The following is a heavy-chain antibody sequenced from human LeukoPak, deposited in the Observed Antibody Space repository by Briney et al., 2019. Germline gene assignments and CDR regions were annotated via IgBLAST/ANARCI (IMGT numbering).Heavy chain of an antibody. CDR2: IYYSGST. CDR1: GGSISSSRYY. Sequence: SETLSLTCTVSGGSISSSRYYWGWIRQPPGKGLEWIGSIYYSGSTYYNPSLKSRVTISVDTSKNQFSLKLSSVTAADTAVYYCARVDIVATIFDYWGQGTLVTVSS. CDR3: ARVDIVATIFDY. V-gene: IGHV4-39*01. J-gene: IGHJ4*02. D-gene: IGHD5-12*01.